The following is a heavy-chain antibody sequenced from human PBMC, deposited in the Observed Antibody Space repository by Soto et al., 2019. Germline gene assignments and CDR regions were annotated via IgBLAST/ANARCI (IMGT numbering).Heavy chain of an antibody. CDR2: INGYNGNT. Sequence: QVQLVQSGAEVKKPGAPVRVSCKASGYTFTSYGISWVRQAPGQGLEWMGWINGYNGNTNHAQKHQGRVTMSTDTSTSTAYMELRSLRSDDSAVYYCARMGDVPYYYYGMDVWGQGTTVTVSS. J-gene: IGHJ6*02. CDR1: GYTFTSYG. CDR3: ARMGDVPYYYYGMDV. V-gene: IGHV1-18*01. D-gene: IGHD3-16*01.